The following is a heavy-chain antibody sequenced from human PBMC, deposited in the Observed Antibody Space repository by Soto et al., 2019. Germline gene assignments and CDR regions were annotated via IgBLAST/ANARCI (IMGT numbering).Heavy chain of an antibody. CDR1: GFTFSNYA. CDR3: AKDRDYGADFDY. Sequence: GALRLSCGASGFTFSNYAMSWVRQAPGKGLEWVSIISRSGSTTYYADSVTGRFTISRDNSKNTLFLQMNSLRAEDTAVYYCAKDRDYGADFDYWGQGTLVTVSS. V-gene: IGHV3-23*01. J-gene: IGHJ4*02. CDR2: ISRSGSTT. D-gene: IGHD4-17*01.